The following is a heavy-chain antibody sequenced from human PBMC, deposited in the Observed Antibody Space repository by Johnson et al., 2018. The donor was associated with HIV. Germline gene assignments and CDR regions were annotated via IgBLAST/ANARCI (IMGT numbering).Heavy chain of an antibody. CDR1: GFTFSSYG. Sequence: QVQLVESGGGVVQPGRSLRLSCAASGFTFSSYGMAWVRQAPGKGLEWVAVISFDGSNTYYADSVKGRFTISRDNAKNTLYLQMNSLRTEDTAVYYCARGSTLRVSAFDLWGQGTMVTVSS. CDR2: ISFDGSNT. CDR3: ARGSTLRVSAFDL. V-gene: IGHV3-30*03. D-gene: IGHD2/OR15-2a*01. J-gene: IGHJ3*01.